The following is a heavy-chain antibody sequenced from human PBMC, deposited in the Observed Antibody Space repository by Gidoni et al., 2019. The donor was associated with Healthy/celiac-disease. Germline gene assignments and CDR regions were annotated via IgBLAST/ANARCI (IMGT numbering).Heavy chain of an antibody. Sequence: EVQLVQSGAEVKKPGESLKISCKASGYSFTSYWTGWVRQMPGKGLEWMGIIYPGDTDTRNSPSCQGEGTISADKSISTAYLQWSSMKASDTAMYYCARRSGYSYGNDYYYYGMDVWGQGTTVTVSS. J-gene: IGHJ6*02. CDR1: GYSFTSYW. D-gene: IGHD5-18*01. V-gene: IGHV5-51*01. CDR3: ARRSGYSYGNDYYYYGMDV. CDR2: IYPGDTDT.